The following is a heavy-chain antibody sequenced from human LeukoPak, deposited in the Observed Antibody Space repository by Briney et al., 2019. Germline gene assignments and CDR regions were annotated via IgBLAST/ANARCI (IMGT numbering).Heavy chain of an antibody. D-gene: IGHD2-21*02. V-gene: IGHV3-21*01. CDR2: ISSSSSYI. Sequence: GGSLRLSCAASGFTFSSYSMNWVRQAPGKGLEWVSSISSSSSYIYYADSVKGRFTISRDNAKNSLYLQMNSLRAEDTAVYYCASMVTIPPLFEYWGQGTLVTVSS. CDR1: GFTFSSYS. CDR3: ASMVTIPPLFEY. J-gene: IGHJ4*02.